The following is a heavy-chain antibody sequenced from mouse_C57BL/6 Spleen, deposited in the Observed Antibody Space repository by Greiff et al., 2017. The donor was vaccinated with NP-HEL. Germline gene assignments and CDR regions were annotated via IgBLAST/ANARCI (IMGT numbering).Heavy chain of an antibody. V-gene: IGHV1-50*01. D-gene: IGHD1-1*01. Sequence: VQLQQPGAELVKPGASVKLSCKASGYTFTSYWMQWVKQRPGQGLEWIGEIDPSDGYTNYNQKFKGKATLTVDTSSSTAYMQLSSLTSEDSAVYYCARITTGVGGRYWYVDVWGTGATVTVAS. CDR2: IDPSDGYT. CDR1: GYTFTSYW. CDR3: ARITTGVGGRYWYVDV. J-gene: IGHJ1*03.